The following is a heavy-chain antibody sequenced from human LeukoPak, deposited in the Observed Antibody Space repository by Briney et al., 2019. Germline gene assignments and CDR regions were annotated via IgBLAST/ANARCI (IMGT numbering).Heavy chain of an antibody. CDR2: INPSGGST. D-gene: IGHD1-26*01. Sequence: GASVRVSCKASGYTFTSYYMHWVRQAPGQGLEWMGIINPSGGSTSYAQKFQGRVTMTRDTSTSTVYMELSSLRSEDTAVYYCATYRIVGAMGNNWFDPWGQGTLVTVSS. J-gene: IGHJ5*02. CDR1: GYTFTSYY. V-gene: IGHV1-46*01. CDR3: ATYRIVGAMGNNWFDP.